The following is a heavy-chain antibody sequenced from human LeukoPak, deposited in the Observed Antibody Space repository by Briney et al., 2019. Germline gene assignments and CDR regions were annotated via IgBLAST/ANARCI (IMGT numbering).Heavy chain of an antibody. D-gene: IGHD4-17*01. Sequence: GGSLRLSCAASGFTFSSYAMHWVRQAPGKGLEWVANIKQDGSEKYYVDSVKGRFTISRDNAKNSLYLQMNSLRAEDTAVYYCARDSSDYYGGTSDYWGQGTLVTVSS. CDR1: GFTFSSYA. V-gene: IGHV3-7*01. CDR3: ARDSSDYYGGTSDY. CDR2: IKQDGSEK. J-gene: IGHJ4*02.